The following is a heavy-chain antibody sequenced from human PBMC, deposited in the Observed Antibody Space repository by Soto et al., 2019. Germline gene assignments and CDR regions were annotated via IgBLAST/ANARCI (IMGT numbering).Heavy chain of an antibody. J-gene: IGHJ4*02. CDR1: AFSFGEYG. V-gene: IGHV3-49*03. CDR2: IRSKAYGGTT. D-gene: IGHD6-13*01. Sequence: PGGTLSPSCTAIAFSFGEYGRSWFRQAPGKGLEWVGFIRSKAYGGTTEDAASVKGRFTISRDDSKSIAYLQMNSLKTEDTAVYYCTKALVYSSSWSFDYWGQGTLVTVSS. CDR3: TKALVYSSSWSFDY.